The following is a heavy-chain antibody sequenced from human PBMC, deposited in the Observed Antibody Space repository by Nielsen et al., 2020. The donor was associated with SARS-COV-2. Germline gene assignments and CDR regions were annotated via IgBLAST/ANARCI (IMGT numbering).Heavy chain of an antibody. V-gene: IGHV3-30*01. CDR2: ISYDGSNK. Sequence: VRQAKGKGLEWVAVISYDGSNKYYADSVKGRFTISRDNSKNTLYLQMNSLRAEDTAVYYCASGCIAAAGRGRGYFDYWGQGTLVTVSS. CDR3: ASGCIAAAGRGRGYFDY. J-gene: IGHJ4*02. D-gene: IGHD6-13*01.